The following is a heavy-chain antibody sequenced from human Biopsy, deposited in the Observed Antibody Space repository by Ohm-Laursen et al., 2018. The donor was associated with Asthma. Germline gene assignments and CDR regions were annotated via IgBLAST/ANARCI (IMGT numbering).Heavy chain of an antibody. J-gene: IGHJ3*02. CDR2: IYWDDDK. CDR3: AHRLCIGGACYDAFDI. D-gene: IGHD2-8*02. V-gene: IGHV2-5*02. Sequence: PTQTLTLTRTFSGFSLTITGVGVAWIRQPPGKALEWLARIYWDDDKRYSSSLKSRLTITRDTSKNQVVLTMTNMDPVDTATYYCAHRLCIGGACYDAFDIWGQGTMVTVSS. CDR1: GFSLTITGVG.